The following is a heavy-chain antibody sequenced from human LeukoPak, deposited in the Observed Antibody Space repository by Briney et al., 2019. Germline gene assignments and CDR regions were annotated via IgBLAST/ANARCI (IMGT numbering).Heavy chain of an antibody. J-gene: IGHJ4*02. CDR1: GFTFSSYA. CDR3: AKDRPNYYGSNGHYYRRGGDY. D-gene: IGHD3-22*01. CDR2: TSGDGGAT. V-gene: IGHV3-23*01. Sequence: GGSLRLSCAASGFTFSSYAMSWVRQSTGKGLEWVSSTSGDGGATYYSNSVKGRFTISRDNSRNTLYLQMNSLRAEDTAVYYCAKDRPNYYGSNGHYYRRGGDYWGQGTLVTVSS.